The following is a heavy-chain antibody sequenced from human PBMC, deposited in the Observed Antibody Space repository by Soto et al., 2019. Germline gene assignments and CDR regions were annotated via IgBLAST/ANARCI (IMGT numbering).Heavy chain of an antibody. CDR3: AKVFYYYDSSGYYYFDY. V-gene: IGHV3-23*01. CDR1: GFTFSSYA. Sequence: PVGSLRLSCAASGFTFSSYAVSWVSQAPGKGPEWISSISGSGSTIYYADSVKGRFTISRDNSKNTLYLQMSSLRAEDTAVYYCAKVFYYYDSSGYYYFDYWGQGTLVTVSS. D-gene: IGHD3-22*01. CDR2: ISGSGSTI. J-gene: IGHJ4*02.